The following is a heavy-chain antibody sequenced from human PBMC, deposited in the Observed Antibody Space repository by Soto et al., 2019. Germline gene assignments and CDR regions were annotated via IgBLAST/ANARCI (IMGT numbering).Heavy chain of an antibody. V-gene: IGHV1-2*02. CDR2: VNLNTGGT. CDR1: GYSFTGHY. Sequence: QVQHVQSGAEVKKPGDSVKVSCKASGYSFTGHYMHWVRRAPGQGLEWMGWVNLNTGGTDYAQEFQGRFTMTTATSIRTVYLEVTRLKCDDTAIYYCARDPSSFLGRVYGMDVWGQGTAVTVSS. CDR3: ARDPSSFLGRVYGMDV. J-gene: IGHJ6*02.